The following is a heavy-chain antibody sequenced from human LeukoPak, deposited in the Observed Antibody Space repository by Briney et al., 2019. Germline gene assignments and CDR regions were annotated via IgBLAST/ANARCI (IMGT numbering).Heavy chain of an antibody. D-gene: IGHD6-13*01. CDR3: ARVYSSSWYYYYGMDV. Sequence: GASVKVSCKASGYTFTSYDINWVRQATGQGLEWMGWMNPNSGNTGYAQKFQGRVTMTRNTSISTAYMELSSLRSEDTAVYYCARVYSSSWYYYYGMDVWGQGTPVTVSS. V-gene: IGHV1-8*01. CDR1: GYTFTSYD. CDR2: MNPNSGNT. J-gene: IGHJ6*02.